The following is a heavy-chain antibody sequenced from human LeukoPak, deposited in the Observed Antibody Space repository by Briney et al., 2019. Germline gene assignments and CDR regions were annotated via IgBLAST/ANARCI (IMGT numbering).Heavy chain of an antibody. CDR3: ARSMVRGVIGD. J-gene: IGHJ4*02. CDR1: GFTFSVYA. V-gene: IGHV3-23*01. D-gene: IGHD3-10*01. CDR2: ISGSGGST. Sequence: GGSLRLSCAASGFTFSVYAMSWVRQAPGKGLEWVSSISGSGGSTYYADSVKGRFTISRDNSKNTLYLQMNSLRAEDTAVYYCARSMVRGVIGDWGQGTLVTVSS.